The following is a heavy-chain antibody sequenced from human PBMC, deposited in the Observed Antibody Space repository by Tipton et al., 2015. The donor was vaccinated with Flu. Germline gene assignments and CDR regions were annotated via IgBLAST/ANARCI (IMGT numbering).Heavy chain of an antibody. J-gene: IGHJ4*02. CDR1: GGSFSGYY. Sequence: ALRLSCAVYGGSFSGYYWSWIRQPPGKGLEWIGEINHSGNTNYNPSLKSRVTISGDTSKNQFSLKLSSVTAADTAVYYCARLVGKYFPSWVDYWGQGSLVTVSS. CDR2: INHSGNT. D-gene: IGHD1-1*01. V-gene: IGHV4-34*01. CDR3: ARLVGKYFPSWVDY.